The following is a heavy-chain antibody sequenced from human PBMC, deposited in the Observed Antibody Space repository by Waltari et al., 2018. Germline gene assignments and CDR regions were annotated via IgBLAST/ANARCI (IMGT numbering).Heavy chain of an antibody. Sequence: QVQLQESGPGLVKPPETLSLTCAVSGYSISSGYYWGWIRQPPGKGLEWIGSIYQSGSTYYNPSLKGRVTISVDTSKNQFSLRLSSLTAADTALYYCAKGEERYFDWLKSGFDYWGQGTLVTVSS. D-gene: IGHD3-9*01. V-gene: IGHV4-38-2*01. CDR1: GYSISSGYY. CDR3: AKGEERYFDWLKSGFDY. CDR2: IYQSGST. J-gene: IGHJ4*02.